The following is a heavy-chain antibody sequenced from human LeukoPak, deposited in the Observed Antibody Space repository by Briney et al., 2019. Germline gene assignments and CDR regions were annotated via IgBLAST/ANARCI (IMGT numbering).Heavy chain of an antibody. CDR3: AREAIAAAFRYYYYGMDV. CDR1: GFTFSSYG. CDR2: IWYDGSNK. V-gene: IGHV3-33*01. J-gene: IGHJ6*02. Sequence: GRSRRLSCAASGFTFSSYGMHWVRQAPGKGLEWVAVIWYDGSNKYYADSVKGRFTISRDNSKNTLYLQMNSLRAEDTAVYYCAREAIAAAFRYYYYGMDVWGQGTTVTVSS. D-gene: IGHD6-13*01.